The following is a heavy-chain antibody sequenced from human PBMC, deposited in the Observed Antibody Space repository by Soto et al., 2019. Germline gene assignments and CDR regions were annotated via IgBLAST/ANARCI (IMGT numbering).Heavy chain of an antibody. D-gene: IGHD3-10*01. CDR3: AKDPYYFVSWSSYNTTRCDY. CDR1: GFHFRSYG. Sequence: EAQLLESGGGLVQPGGSLRLSWAATGFHFRSYGMSWVRQAPGKGLEWVSGLSGSGGSTYYADSVKGRFTISRDISNNTLYRQMNSLKAEDTAIYFCAKDPYYFVSWSSYNTTRCDYLGQGTLVIVSS. CDR2: LSGSGGST. J-gene: IGHJ4*02. V-gene: IGHV3-23*01.